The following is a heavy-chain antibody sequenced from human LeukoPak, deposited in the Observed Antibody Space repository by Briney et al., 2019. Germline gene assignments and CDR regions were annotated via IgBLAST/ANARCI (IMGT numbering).Heavy chain of an antibody. CDR3: ARESSAELLRNWYFDL. J-gene: IGHJ2*01. Sequence: ASVKVSCKASGYTFTGYYMHWVRQAPGQGIEWMGWSNPNSGGTNYAQKFQGRVTMTRDTSISTAYMELSRLRSDDTAVYYCARESSAELLRNWYFDLWGRGTLVTVSS. CDR1: GYTFTGYY. V-gene: IGHV1-2*02. D-gene: IGHD2-15*01. CDR2: SNPNSGGT.